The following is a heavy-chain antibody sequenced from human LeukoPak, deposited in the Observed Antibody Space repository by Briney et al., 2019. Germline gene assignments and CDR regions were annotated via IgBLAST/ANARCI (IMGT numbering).Heavy chain of an antibody. CDR2: ISYDGSNK. J-gene: IGHJ4*02. D-gene: IGHD1-26*01. CDR1: GFTFSSYG. Sequence: GGSLRLSCAASGFTFSSYGMHWVRQAPGKGLEWVAVISYDGSNKYYADPVKGRFTISRDNSKNTLYLQMNSLRAEDTAVYYCAKDLGGSYLDYWGQGTLVTVSS. V-gene: IGHV3-30*18. CDR3: AKDLGGSYLDY.